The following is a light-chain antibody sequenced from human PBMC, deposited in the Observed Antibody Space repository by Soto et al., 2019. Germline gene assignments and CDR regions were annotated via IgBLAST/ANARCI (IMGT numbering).Light chain of an antibody. Sequence: EIVMTQSPATLSVSPGERATLSCRDSQSVSSNLAWYQQKPGQAPRLLIYDTSTRATGIPARFSGGGSGTEFTLTISSLQSEAFAVYYCQQYNNWPRTFGQGTKVEIK. J-gene: IGKJ1*01. CDR2: DTS. CDR3: QQYNNWPRT. V-gene: IGKV3-15*01. CDR1: QSVSSN.